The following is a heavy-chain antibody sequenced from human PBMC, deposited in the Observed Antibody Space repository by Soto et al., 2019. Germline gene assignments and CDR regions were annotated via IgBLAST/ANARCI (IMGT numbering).Heavy chain of an antibody. V-gene: IGHV3-30-3*02. CDR1: GFTFSSYA. J-gene: IGHJ5*02. CDR3: AKTYYYDRSGYYPNWFDP. D-gene: IGHD3-22*01. Sequence: SLRLSCAASGFTFSSYAMHWIRQAPGKGLEWVAIISFDGSNEYYADSVKGRFTISRDNSKNTLYLQVRSLRAEDTAVYYCAKTYYYDRSGYYPNWFDPWGQGTLGTVSA. CDR2: ISFDGSNE.